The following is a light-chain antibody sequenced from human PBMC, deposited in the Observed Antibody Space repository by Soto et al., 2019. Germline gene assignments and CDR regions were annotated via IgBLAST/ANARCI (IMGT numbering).Light chain of an antibody. CDR1: KSIRLA. V-gene: IGKV1-39*01. CDR2: GTS. CDR3: QQSVTKPYT. Sequence: DLPMTQSPPSLSASVGDTVTITCRASKSIRLALNWYQQKPGKATNLLIYGTSYLRSGVPSRFSGSASGTDVTLTISGLQPEDFATYYGQQSVTKPYTFGPGTRVDF. J-gene: IGKJ3*01.